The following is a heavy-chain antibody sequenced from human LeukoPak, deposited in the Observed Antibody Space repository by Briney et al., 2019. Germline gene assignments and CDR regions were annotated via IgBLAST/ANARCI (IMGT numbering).Heavy chain of an antibody. CDR3: ARELYYDFWSGYRMAQFDY. CDR2: IIPIFGTA. J-gene: IGHJ4*02. D-gene: IGHD3-3*01. Sequence: GASVKVSCKASGGTFSSYAISWVRQAPGQGLEWIGGIIPIFGTANYAQKFQGRVTITADESTSTAYMELSSLRSEDTAVYYCARELYYDFWSGYRMAQFDYWGQGTLVTVSS. CDR1: GGTFSSYA. V-gene: IGHV1-69*13.